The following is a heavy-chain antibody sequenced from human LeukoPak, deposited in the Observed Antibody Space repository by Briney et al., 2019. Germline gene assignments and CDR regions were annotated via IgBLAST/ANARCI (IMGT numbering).Heavy chain of an antibody. D-gene: IGHD3-3*01. CDR1: GGSFSGYY. V-gene: IGHV4-34*01. CDR2: INHSGST. Sequence: SETLSLTCAVYGGSFSGYYWSWIRQPPGKGLEWIGEINHSGSTDYNPSLKSRVTISVDTSKNQFSLKLSSVTAADTAVYYCARGTYYDFWSGYYNRVYYFDYWGQGTLVTVSS. J-gene: IGHJ4*02. CDR3: ARGTYYDFWSGYYNRVYYFDY.